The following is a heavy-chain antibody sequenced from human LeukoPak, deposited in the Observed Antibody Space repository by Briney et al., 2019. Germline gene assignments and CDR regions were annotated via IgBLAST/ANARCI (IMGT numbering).Heavy chain of an antibody. J-gene: IGHJ5*02. CDR3: ARRRRYCSSTSCYDWFDP. CDR1: GLTVSSNY. CDR2: IYSGGST. Sequence: GGSLRLSCAVSGLTVSSNYMSWVRQAPGKGLEWVSVIYSGGSTYYADSVKGRFNISRDNSKDTLYLQMSSLRAEDTAVYYCARRRRYCSSTSCYDWFDPWGQGTLVTVSS. V-gene: IGHV3-53*01. D-gene: IGHD2-2*01.